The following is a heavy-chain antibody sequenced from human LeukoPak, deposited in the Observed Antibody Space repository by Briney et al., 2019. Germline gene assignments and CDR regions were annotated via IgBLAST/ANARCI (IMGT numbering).Heavy chain of an antibody. CDR2: ISSSSYI. CDR3: ARDVPFGIAVAFDAFDI. J-gene: IGHJ3*02. Sequence: GGSLRLSCAASGFTFSSYSMNWVRQAPGKGLEWVSSISSSSYIYYADSVKGRFTISRDNAKNSLYLQMNSLRAEDTAVYYCARDVPFGIAVAFDAFDIWGQGTRVTVFS. CDR1: GFTFSSYS. V-gene: IGHV3-21*01. D-gene: IGHD6-19*01.